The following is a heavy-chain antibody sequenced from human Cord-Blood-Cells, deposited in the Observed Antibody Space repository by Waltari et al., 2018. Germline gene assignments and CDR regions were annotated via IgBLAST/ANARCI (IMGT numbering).Heavy chain of an antibody. Sequence: EVQLLESGGGLVQPGGSLRLSCAASGFTFSSYAMSWFRQAPGKGLEWVSAISGSGGSTYYADSVKGRFTISRDNSKNTLYLQMNSLRAEDTAVYYCAKGPTSIAARPDWFDPWGQGTLVTVSS. CDR2: ISGSGGST. CDR1: GFTFSSYA. J-gene: IGHJ5*02. D-gene: IGHD6-6*01. CDR3: AKGPTSIAARPDWFDP. V-gene: IGHV3-23*01.